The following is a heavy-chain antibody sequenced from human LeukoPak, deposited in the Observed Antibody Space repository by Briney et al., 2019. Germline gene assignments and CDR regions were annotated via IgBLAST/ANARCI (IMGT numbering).Heavy chain of an antibody. CDR1: GFTFSGFE. D-gene: IGHD2-2*02. J-gene: IGHJ4*02. CDR3: ARDPGHCSSTSCYKFFDY. Sequence: GGSLRLSCAASGFTFSGFEMNWVRQAPGKGLEWVSYSRSIGSTIYYADSVKGRFTVSRDNAKNSLYLQMNSLRAEDTAVYYCARDPGHCSSTSCYKFFDYWGQGTLVTVCS. CDR2: SRSIGSTI. V-gene: IGHV3-48*03.